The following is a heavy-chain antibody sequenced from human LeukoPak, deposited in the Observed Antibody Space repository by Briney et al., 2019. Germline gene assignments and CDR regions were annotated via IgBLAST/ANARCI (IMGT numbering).Heavy chain of an antibody. CDR3: ATVGDHYHWYLDL. CDR1: GFTVGSKY. CDR2: IYSGSST. Sequence: GGSLRLSCAASGFTVGSKYMNWVLQAPGKGLEWVSIIYSGSSTYYADSVKGRFTVSRDDSKNTLYLQMNSLRADDTAMYYCATVGDHYHWYLDLWGRGTLVSVSS. V-gene: IGHV3-53*01. D-gene: IGHD3-10*01. J-gene: IGHJ2*01.